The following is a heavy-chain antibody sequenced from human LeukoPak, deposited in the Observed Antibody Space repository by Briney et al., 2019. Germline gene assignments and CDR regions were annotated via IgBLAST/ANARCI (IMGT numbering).Heavy chain of an antibody. D-gene: IGHD3-10*01. Sequence: GGSLRLSCAASGFTFSSYGMHWVRQAPGKGLEWVAVIWNDGSNKYYADSVKGRFTISRDNSKNTLYLQMNSLRAEDTAVYYGARDRDRAECYFDYWGQGTLVTVSS. V-gene: IGHV3-33*01. J-gene: IGHJ4*02. CDR3: ARDRDRAECYFDY. CDR1: GFTFSSYG. CDR2: IWNDGSNK.